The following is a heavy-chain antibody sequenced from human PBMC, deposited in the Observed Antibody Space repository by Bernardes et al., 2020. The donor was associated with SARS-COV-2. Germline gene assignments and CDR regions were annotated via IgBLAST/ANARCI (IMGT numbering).Heavy chain of an antibody. CDR3: ARVPPPPYYDYVWGSYRLYAFDI. D-gene: IGHD3-16*02. J-gene: IGHJ3*02. V-gene: IGHV4-4*02. Sequence: SETLSLTCAVSGGSISSSNWWSWVRQPPGKGLEWTGEIYHSGSTNYNPSLKSRVTISVDKSKNQFSLKLSSVTAADTAVYYCARVPPPPYYDYVWGSYRLYAFDIWGQGTMVTVSS. CDR2: IYHSGST. CDR1: GGSISSSNW.